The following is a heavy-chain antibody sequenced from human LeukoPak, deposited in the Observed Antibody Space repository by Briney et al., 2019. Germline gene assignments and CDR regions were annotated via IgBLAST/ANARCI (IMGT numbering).Heavy chain of an antibody. CDR1: GYTFTSYG. Sequence: ASVKVSCKASGYTFTSYGISWVRQAPGQGLEWMGWISAYNGNTNYAQKLQGRVTMTTDTSTSTAYMELRSLRSDDTAVYYCARTPLHQKGFLDGYYYYYYMDVWGKGTTVTISS. V-gene: IGHV1-18*01. D-gene: IGHD3-10*01. CDR3: ARTPLHQKGFLDGYYYYYYMDV. CDR2: ISAYNGNT. J-gene: IGHJ6*03.